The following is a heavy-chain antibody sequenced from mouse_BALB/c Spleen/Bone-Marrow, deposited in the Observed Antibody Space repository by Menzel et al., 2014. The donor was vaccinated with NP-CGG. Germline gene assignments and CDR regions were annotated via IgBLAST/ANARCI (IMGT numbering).Heavy chain of an antibody. CDR1: GYTFTNYW. V-gene: IGHV1S81*02. Sequence: VQLQQSGAELVKPGASLKLSCKASGYTFTNYWIHWVRQRPGQGLEWIGEINPSNGRTNYNEKFKTKATLTVDTSSSTAYMQLSSLTSEDSAVNYCAARLSHLAMDYWGQGTSVTVSS. CDR3: AARLSHLAMDY. J-gene: IGHJ4*01. D-gene: IGHD2-2*01. CDR2: INPSNGRT.